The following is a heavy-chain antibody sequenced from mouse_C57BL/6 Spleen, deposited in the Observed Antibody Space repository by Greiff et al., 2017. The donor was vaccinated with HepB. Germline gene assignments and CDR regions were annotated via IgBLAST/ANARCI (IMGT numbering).Heavy chain of an antibody. CDR2: IYPGSGSI. CDR1: GYTFTSDW. D-gene: IGHD3-2*02. V-gene: IGHV1-55*01. J-gene: IGHJ3*01. CDR3: ARGRDSSGWFAY. Sequence: QVQLQQPGAELVKPGASVKMSCKASGYTFTSDWITWVKQRPGQGLEWIGDIYPGSGSINYNEKFKSKATLTVDTSSSTAYMPLSSLTSEDSAVYYCARGRDSSGWFAYWGQGTLVTVSA.